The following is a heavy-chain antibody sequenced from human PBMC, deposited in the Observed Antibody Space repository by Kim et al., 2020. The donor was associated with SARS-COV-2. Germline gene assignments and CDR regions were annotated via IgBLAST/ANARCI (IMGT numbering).Heavy chain of an antibody. CDR2: IKQDGSEK. Sequence: GGSLRLSCAASGFTFSSYWMSWVRQAPGKGLEWVANIKQDGSEKYYVDSVKGRFTISRDNAKNSLYLQMNSLRAEDTAVYYCARDRGSSWYYYYYGMTSGAKGPRSPSP. CDR1: GFTFSSYW. V-gene: IGHV3-7*03. J-gene: IGHJ6*02. CDR3: ARDRGSSWYYYYYGMTS. D-gene: IGHD6-13*01.